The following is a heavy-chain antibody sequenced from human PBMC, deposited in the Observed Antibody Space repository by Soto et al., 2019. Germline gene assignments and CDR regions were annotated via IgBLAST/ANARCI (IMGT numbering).Heavy chain of an antibody. J-gene: IGHJ5*02. CDR3: ACEILGLNPIGYNWFHP. D-gene: IGHD3-16*01. V-gene: IGHV1-18*01. CDR2: ISAYNGNT. CDR1: GYTFTSYG. Sequence: QVQLVQSGAEVKKPGASVKVSCKSSGYTFTSYGISWVRQAPGQGLEWMGWISAYNGNTNYAQKLQGRVTMTTDTTTSTAYTELRSLRSDDTAVYYCACEILGLNPIGYNWFHPWGQGTLVTVSS.